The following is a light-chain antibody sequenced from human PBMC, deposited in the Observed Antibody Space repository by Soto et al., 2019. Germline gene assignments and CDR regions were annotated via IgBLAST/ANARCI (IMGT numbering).Light chain of an antibody. CDR1: SSDVGGYNY. CDR2: EVS. CDR3: NSQSSSGIRV. V-gene: IGLV2-14*01. J-gene: IGLJ1*01. Sequence: QSALTQPASVSGSPGQSITISCTGTSSDVGGYNYVSWYQQHPGKAPKLIIYEVSNRPSGVSDRFSGSKSGYSASLTISGLRADDEADYYCNSQSSSGIRVFGTGTKLTVL.